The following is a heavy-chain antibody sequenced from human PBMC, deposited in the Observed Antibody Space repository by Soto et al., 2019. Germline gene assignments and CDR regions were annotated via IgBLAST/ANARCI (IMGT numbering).Heavy chain of an antibody. Sequence: GGSLRLSCAVSGFTFSNYAMSWVRRAPGKGLEWVSVISGGGDITYYADSVKGRFTISRDNSKNTLYLQMNSLGADDTAVYYCAQDPMVRGVVPYHFDYWGQGTLVTVSS. V-gene: IGHV3-23*01. CDR3: AQDPMVRGVVPYHFDY. D-gene: IGHD3-10*01. J-gene: IGHJ4*02. CDR2: ISGGGDIT. CDR1: GFTFSNYA.